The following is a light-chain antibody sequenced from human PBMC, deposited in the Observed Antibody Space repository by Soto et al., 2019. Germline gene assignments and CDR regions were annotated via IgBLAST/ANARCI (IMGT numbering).Light chain of an antibody. CDR1: QSISNH. Sequence: DIQMTQSPSSLSASVEDRVIITCRASQSISNHLNWYQQKPGKAPKLLIFAASSLQSGVPSRFSGSRSGPDFTLTISSLQPEDFATYFCQQSYRTPYTFGRGTKLEIK. CDR3: QQSYRTPYT. V-gene: IGKV1-39*01. J-gene: IGKJ2*01. CDR2: AAS.